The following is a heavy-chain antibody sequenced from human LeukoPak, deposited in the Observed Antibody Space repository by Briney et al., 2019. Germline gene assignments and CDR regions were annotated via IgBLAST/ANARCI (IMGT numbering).Heavy chain of an antibody. J-gene: IGHJ3*02. D-gene: IGHD3-3*01. CDR3: AGDRSHYDFWSGYYQGDAFDI. CDR2: ISAYNGNT. V-gene: IGHV1-18*01. Sequence: ASVKVSCKASGYTFTSYGISWVRQAPGQGLEWMGWISAYNGNTNYGQKLQGRVTMTTDTSTSTAYMELRSLRSDDTAVYYCAGDRSHYDFWSGYYQGDAFDIWGQGTMVTVSS. CDR1: GYTFTSYG.